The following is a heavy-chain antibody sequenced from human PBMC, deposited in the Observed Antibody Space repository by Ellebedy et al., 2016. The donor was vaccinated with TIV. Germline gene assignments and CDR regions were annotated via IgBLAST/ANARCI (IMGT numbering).Heavy chain of an antibody. CDR2: VGSGGSA. V-gene: IGHV3-53*01. J-gene: IGHJ6*02. CDR1: GFTVSDNY. Sequence: GGSLRLSCVVSGFTVSDNYISWVRQAPGEGLEWVAIVVGSGGSAYYADSVKGRFTISRDNPKNTLYLQMSSLRAEDTAVYYCAKDVSIGTTQSFYGMDVWGQGTTVTVSS. D-gene: IGHD1-14*01. CDR3: AKDVSIGTTQSFYGMDV.